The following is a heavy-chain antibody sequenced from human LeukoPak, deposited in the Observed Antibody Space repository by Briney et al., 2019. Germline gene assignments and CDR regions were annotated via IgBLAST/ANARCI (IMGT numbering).Heavy chain of an antibody. Sequence: GASVKVSCKASGYTFTGYYMHWVRQAPGQGLEWMGWISAYNGNTNYAQKLQGRVTMTTDTSTSTAYMELRSLRSDDTAVYYCARDLYSSSWYYYYWGQGTLVTVSS. D-gene: IGHD6-13*01. CDR3: ARDLYSSSWYYYY. CDR1: GYTFTGYY. J-gene: IGHJ4*02. CDR2: ISAYNGNT. V-gene: IGHV1-18*04.